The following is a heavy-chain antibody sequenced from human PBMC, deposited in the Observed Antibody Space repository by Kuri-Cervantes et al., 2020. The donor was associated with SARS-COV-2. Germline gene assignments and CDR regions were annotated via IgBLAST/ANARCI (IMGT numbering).Heavy chain of an antibody. CDR1: GYTFTSYY. J-gene: IGHJ4*02. CDR3: ARVLWELPGAFDY. D-gene: IGHD1-26*01. Sequence: ASVKVSCKASGYTFTSYYMHWVRQAPGQGLEWMGIINPSGGSTNYAQKLQGRVTMTTDTSTSTAYMELRSLRSDDTAVYYCARVLWELPGAFDYWGQGTLVTVSS. CDR2: INPSGGST. V-gene: IGHV1-46*01.